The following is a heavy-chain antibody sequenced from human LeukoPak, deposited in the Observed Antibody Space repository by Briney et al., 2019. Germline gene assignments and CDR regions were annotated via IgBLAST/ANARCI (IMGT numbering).Heavy chain of an antibody. D-gene: IGHD5/OR15-5a*01. V-gene: IGHV4-61*01. CDR3: ARGDSVYDAFDI. CDR1: GGSISSSSYY. J-gene: IGHJ3*02. Sequence: SETLSLTCTVSGGSISSSSYYWSWIRQPPEKGLEWIGYVYYSGSTDYNPSLKSRVTISVDTSKNQFSLKLNSVTAADTAVYYCARGDSVYDAFDIWGQGTMVTVSS. CDR2: VYYSGST.